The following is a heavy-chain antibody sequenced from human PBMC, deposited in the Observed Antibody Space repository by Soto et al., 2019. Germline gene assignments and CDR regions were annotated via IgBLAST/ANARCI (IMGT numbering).Heavy chain of an antibody. J-gene: IGHJ5*02. CDR1: GFTFSNAW. CDR3: TTDLYDFWSGYPP. V-gene: IGHV3-15*01. D-gene: IGHD3-3*01. CDR2: IKSKTDGGTT. Sequence: GGSLRLSCAASGFTFSNAWMSWVRQAPGKGLEWVGRIKSKTDGGTTDYAAPVKGRFTISRDDSKNTLYLQMNSLKTEDTAVYYCTTDLYDFWSGYPPWGQGTLVTVSS.